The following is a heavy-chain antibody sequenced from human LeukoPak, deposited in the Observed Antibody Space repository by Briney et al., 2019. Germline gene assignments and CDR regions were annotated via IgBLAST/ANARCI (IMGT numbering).Heavy chain of an antibody. CDR2: ISSSGSTI. V-gene: IGHV3-11*04. D-gene: IGHD6-13*01. Sequence: GGSLRLSCAASGFTFSDYYMSWIRQAPGKGLEWVSYISSSGSTIYYADSVKGRFTISRDNAKNSLYLQMNSLRAEDTAVYYCARDMITWYPDAFDYWGQGTLVTVSS. CDR3: ARDMITWYPDAFDY. J-gene: IGHJ4*02. CDR1: GFTFSDYY.